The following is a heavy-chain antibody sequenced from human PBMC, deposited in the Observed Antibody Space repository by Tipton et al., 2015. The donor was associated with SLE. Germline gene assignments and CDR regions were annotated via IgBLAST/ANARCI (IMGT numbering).Heavy chain of an antibody. CDR1: GGSISSGSYY. CDR2: IYTSGST. CDR3: ARGGLGSDLRGSIYLGL. Sequence: LRLSCTVSGGSISSGSYYWSWIRQPAGKGLEWIGRIYTSGSTNYNPSLKRRVTISVDTSKTHFSLNLSSVTAADTAVYYCARGGLGSDLRGSIYLGLWGQGALVTVSS. D-gene: IGHD7-27*01. V-gene: IGHV4-61*02. J-gene: IGHJ1*01.